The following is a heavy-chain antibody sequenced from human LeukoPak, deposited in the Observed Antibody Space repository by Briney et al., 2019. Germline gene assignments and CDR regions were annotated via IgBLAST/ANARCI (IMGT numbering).Heavy chain of an antibody. CDR2: IIPIFGTA. CDR3: ARDGIANWGSPTGYDAFDI. Sequence: SVKVSCKASGGTFSSYAISWVRQAPGQGREWMGRIIPIFGTANYAQKFQGRVTITTDESTSTAYMELSSLRSEDTAVYYCARDGIANWGSPTGYDAFDIWGQGTMVTVSS. CDR1: GGTFSSYA. V-gene: IGHV1-69*05. J-gene: IGHJ3*02. D-gene: IGHD7-27*01.